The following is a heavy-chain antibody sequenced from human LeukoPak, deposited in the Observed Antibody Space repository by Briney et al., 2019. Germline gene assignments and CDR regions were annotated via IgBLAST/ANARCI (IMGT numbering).Heavy chain of an antibody. CDR3: ARLGNPGFGELYDF. J-gene: IGHJ4*02. V-gene: IGHV6-1*01. D-gene: IGHD3-10*01. Sequence: SQTLSLTCAISGDSVSSNSAAWNWIRQSPSRGLEWLGRTYYRSKWYNDYAISVKSRITINPDTSKNQFSLQLNSVTPEDTAVYFCARLGNPGFGELYDFWGQGTLVTVSS. CDR2: TYYRSKWYN. CDR1: GDSVSSNSAA.